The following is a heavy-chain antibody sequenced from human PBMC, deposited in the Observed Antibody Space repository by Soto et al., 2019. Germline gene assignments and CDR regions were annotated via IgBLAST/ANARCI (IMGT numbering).Heavy chain of an antibody. CDR2: IWYDGSNK. V-gene: IGHV3-33*01. CDR1: GFTFSSYG. D-gene: IGHD3-22*01. J-gene: IGHJ2*01. Sequence: GGFLRLACAASGFTFSSYGMHWVRQAPGKGLEWVAVIWYDGSNKYYADSVKGRFTISRDNSKNTLYLQMNSLRAEDTAVYYCARARYYDSSGYLVLEYIDLWGRGTLVTVSS. CDR3: ARARYYDSSGYLVLEYIDL.